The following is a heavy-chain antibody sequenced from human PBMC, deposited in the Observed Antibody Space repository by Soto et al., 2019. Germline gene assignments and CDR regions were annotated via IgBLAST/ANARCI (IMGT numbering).Heavy chain of an antibody. J-gene: IGHJ3*01. Sequence: SVTVSSSCPDACFSISSFYWSWIRQPPGKGLEWIGYIYYSGSTNYNPSLKSRVTISVDTSKNQFSLKLSSVTAADTAVYYCARVWGGAFDFWGQGTMVTVS. CDR3: ARVWGGAFDF. V-gene: IGHV4-59*01. D-gene: IGHD3-10*01. CDR1: CFSISSFY. CDR2: IYYSGST.